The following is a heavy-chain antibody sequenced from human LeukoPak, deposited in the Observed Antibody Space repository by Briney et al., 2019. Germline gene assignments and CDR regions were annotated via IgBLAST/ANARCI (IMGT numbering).Heavy chain of an antibody. J-gene: IGHJ3*02. CDR2: VSVSGEGT. CDR3: AKAGPGTMAVDAFDI. D-gene: IGHD3-10*01. V-gene: IGHV3-23*01. CDR1: ALTFSNYV. Sequence: QAAGSLTLSCPTSALTFSNYVMSWVRQAPAQGMGWVSTVSVSGEGTYHDDSVSGRCTTSTVNSQNTLHLQKNSSRPAAPAAVYYAKAGPGTMAVDAFDIWGQGTVVTVSS.